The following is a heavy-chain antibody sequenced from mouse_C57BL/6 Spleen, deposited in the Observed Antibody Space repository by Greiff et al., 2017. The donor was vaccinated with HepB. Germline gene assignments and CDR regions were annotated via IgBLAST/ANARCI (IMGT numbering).Heavy chain of an antibody. CDR3: ARYYYGSYDFGY. CDR2: IDPSDSET. J-gene: IGHJ2*01. V-gene: IGHV1-52*01. D-gene: IGHD1-1*01. Sequence: QVQLQQPGAELVRPGSSVKLSCKASGYTFTSYWMHWVKQRPIQGLEWIGKIDPSDSETHYNQKFKDKATLTVDKSSSTAYMQLSSLTSEDSAVYYCARYYYGSYDFGYGGQGTTLTVSS. CDR1: GYTFTSYW.